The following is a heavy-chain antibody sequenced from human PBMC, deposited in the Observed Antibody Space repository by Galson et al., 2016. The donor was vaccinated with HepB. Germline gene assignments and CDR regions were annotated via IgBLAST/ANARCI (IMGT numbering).Heavy chain of an antibody. CDR2: ISSGGST. Sequence: LSLTCTVSGGSISGYYWTWSRQSPGKGLEWIGYISSGGSTDYDPSLESRVTLLIDMSKNQFSLRLGSLTAADTAFYYCARGRGYAPDWFDPWGQGTLVTVSS. CDR3: ARGRGYAPDWFDP. V-gene: IGHV4-59*01. D-gene: IGHD1-26*01. J-gene: IGHJ5*02. CDR1: GGSISGYY.